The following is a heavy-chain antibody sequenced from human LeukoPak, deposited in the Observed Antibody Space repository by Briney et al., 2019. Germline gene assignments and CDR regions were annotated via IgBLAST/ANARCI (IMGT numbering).Heavy chain of an antibody. Sequence: PGESLRLSCVASGFTFTDHPMNWVRQAPGKGLEWVSAISGSGGSTYYADSVKGRFTISRDNSKNTLYLQMNSLRAEDTAVYYCAKIEGVVDYWGQGTLVTVSS. J-gene: IGHJ4*02. V-gene: IGHV3-23*01. CDR1: GFTFTDHP. CDR2: ISGSGGST. D-gene: IGHD3-16*01. CDR3: AKIEGVVDY.